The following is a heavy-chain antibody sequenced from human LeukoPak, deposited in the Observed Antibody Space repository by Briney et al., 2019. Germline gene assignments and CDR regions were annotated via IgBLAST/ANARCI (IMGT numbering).Heavy chain of an antibody. CDR1: GFTFSSYA. CDR3: AKVGGELWEWSPSRSLYYMDV. J-gene: IGHJ6*03. V-gene: IGHV3-23*01. CDR2: ISGSGGST. D-gene: IGHD3-3*01. Sequence: GGSLRLSCAASGFTFSSYAMSWVRQAPGQGLEWVSAISGSGGSTYYADSVKGRFTISRDNSKNTLYLQMNSLRAEDTAVYYCAKVGGELWEWSPSRSLYYMDVWGKGTTVTVSS.